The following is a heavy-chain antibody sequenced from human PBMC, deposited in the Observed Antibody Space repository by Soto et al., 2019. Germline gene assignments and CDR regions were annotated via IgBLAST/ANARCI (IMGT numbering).Heavy chain of an antibody. J-gene: IGHJ5*02. V-gene: IGHV4-59*01. CDR3: ARDYYVSGSYFT. CDR2: VYYSGST. D-gene: IGHD3-10*01. CDR1: GGSISTYD. Sequence: PSQTLSLTCTVAGGSISTYDWSWIRQPQGKGLEWIGYVYYSGSTNYNPSLNSRVTISVDTSKSHFSLKLSSVPAADTAVYYCARDYYVSGSYFTWGKGPLVTVSS.